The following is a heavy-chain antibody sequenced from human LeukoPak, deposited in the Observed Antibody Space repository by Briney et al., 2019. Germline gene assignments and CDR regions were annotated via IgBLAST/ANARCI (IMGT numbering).Heavy chain of an antibody. J-gene: IGHJ4*02. CDR1: GGSISSGDYY. CDR2: IYYSGST. Sequence: PSQTLSLTCTVSGGSISSGDYYWSWIRQPPGKGLEWIGYIYYSGSTYYNPSLKSRVTISGDTSQSQYSLKLSSVTAADTAVYYCARVNTVMATFDYWGQGTLVTVSS. V-gene: IGHV4-30-4*01. D-gene: IGHD5-18*01. CDR3: ARVNTVMATFDY.